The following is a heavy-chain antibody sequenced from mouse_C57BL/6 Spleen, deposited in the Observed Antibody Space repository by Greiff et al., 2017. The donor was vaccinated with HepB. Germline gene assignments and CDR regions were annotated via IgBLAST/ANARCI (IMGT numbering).Heavy chain of an antibody. CDR2: IDPENGDT. CDR1: GFNIKDDY. J-gene: IGHJ4*01. CDR3: TTMGGGGY. V-gene: IGHV14-4*01. Sequence: VQLQQSGAELVRPGASVKLSCTASGFNIKDDYMHWVKQRPEQGLEWIGWIDPENGDTEYASKFQGKATITADTSSNTAYLQLSSLTSEDTAVYYCTTMGGGGYWGQGTSVTVSS.